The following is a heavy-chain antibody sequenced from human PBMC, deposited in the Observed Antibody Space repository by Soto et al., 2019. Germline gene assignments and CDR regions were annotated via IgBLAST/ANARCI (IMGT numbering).Heavy chain of an antibody. J-gene: IGHJ1*01. D-gene: IGHD3-10*01. CDR3: AKLEYYYGSGTSSRYYFQH. CDR2: ISGSGGST. Sequence: EVRLLESGGGLVQPGGSLRLSCAASGFTFSSYAMSWVRQAPGKGLEWVSAISGSGGSTYYADSVKGRFTISRDNSKNTLYLQMNSLRAEDTAVYYCAKLEYYYGSGTSSRYYFQHWGQGTLVTVSS. V-gene: IGHV3-23*01. CDR1: GFTFSSYA.